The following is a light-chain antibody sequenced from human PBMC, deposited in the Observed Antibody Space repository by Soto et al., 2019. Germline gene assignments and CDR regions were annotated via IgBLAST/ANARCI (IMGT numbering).Light chain of an antibody. V-gene: IGKV3-20*01. CDR2: AAN. CDR1: QSVTSNY. Sequence: EIVLTQSPGTLSVSPGERAALSCKASQSVTSNYLAWYQQRPGQAPRLLIYAANRRATGSPDRLTGSGSGTDFNLTISSLESEDSALYYCQQYAGAPWTFGQGTRVEIK. J-gene: IGKJ1*01. CDR3: QQYAGAPWT.